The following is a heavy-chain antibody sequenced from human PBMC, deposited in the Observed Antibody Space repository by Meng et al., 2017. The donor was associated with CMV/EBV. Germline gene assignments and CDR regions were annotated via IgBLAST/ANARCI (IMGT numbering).Heavy chain of an antibody. D-gene: IGHD5-24*01. J-gene: IGHJ4*02. CDR3: DGSDY. CDR1: GFPFSTFA. V-gene: IGHV3-23*01. Sequence: GGSLRLSCEASGFPFSTFAMSWARQAPGKGLEWVSTISDSAHRTHYADSARGRFTISRDNSKNTLYLQMSNLRAEDTAIYYCDGSDYWGQGTMVTVSS. CDR2: ISDSAHRT.